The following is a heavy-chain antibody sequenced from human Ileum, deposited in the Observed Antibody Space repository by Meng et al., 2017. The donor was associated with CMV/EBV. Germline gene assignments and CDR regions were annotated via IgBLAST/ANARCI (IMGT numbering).Heavy chain of an antibody. CDR3: ARGPSGGHYYVGDY. D-gene: IGHD1-26*01. Sequence: GGSLRLSCAASGFTFSSYWMHWVRQLPGKGLVWVARLNSDGRTPTYADSVKGRFTISRDNAKNTLYLQMNSLRVEDTAVYYCARGPSGGHYYVGDYWGRGTLVTISS. CDR2: LNSDGRTP. CDR1: GFTFSSYW. J-gene: IGHJ4*02. V-gene: IGHV3-74*01.